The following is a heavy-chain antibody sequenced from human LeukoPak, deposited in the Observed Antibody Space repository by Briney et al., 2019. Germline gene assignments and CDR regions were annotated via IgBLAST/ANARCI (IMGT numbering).Heavy chain of an antibody. D-gene: IGHD3-22*01. CDR3: ARDRGAYYYDSSGYYYDAFDI. CDR2: IYTSGST. J-gene: IGHJ3*02. CDR1: GGSNSSYY. V-gene: IGHV4-4*07. Sequence: SETLSLTCTVSGGSNSSYYWSWIRQPAGKGLEWIGRIYTSGSTNYNPSLKSRVTMSVDTSKNQFSLKLSSVTAADTAVYYCARDRGAYYYDSSGYYYDAFDIWGQGTMVTVSS.